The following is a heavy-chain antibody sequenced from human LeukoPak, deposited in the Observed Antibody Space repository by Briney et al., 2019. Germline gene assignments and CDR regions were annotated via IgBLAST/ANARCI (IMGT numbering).Heavy chain of an antibody. CDR3: ARNLTEDCSRNSCSAGWLDP. V-gene: IGHV4-39*01. D-gene: IGHD2-2*01. Sequence: PSETLSLTCTVSGASISSGLHYWAWIRQSPGKGLEWIGSIYYTGNTKYNPYLKSPVSISVDTSKNQFSLTLSSVTAADTAVYYCARNLTEDCSRNSCSAGWLDPWGQGILVTVSS. CDR2: IYYTGNT. CDR1: GASISSGLHY. J-gene: IGHJ5*02.